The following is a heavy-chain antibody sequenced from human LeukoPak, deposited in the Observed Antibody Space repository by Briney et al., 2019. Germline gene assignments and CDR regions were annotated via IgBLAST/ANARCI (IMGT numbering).Heavy chain of an antibody. D-gene: IGHD5-12*01. V-gene: IGHV3-30-3*01. CDR2: ILYDGSNK. Sequence: SCKASGGTFSSYAMHWVRQAPGKGLEWVAVILYDGSNKYYADSVKGRFTISRDNSKNTLYLQMNSLRAEDTAVYYCARDPAGSGYDFDYWGQGTLVTVSS. J-gene: IGHJ4*02. CDR1: GGTFSSYA. CDR3: ARDPAGSGYDFDY.